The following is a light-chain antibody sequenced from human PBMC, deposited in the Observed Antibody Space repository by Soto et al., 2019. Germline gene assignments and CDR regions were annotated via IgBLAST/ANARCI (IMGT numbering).Light chain of an antibody. V-gene: IGKV3-15*01. CDR3: QSYNDWPFA. CDR2: GVS. Sequence: DIVLTQSPATLSVSPGDTVTLSCRASESLFGFLAWYQQKPGQAPRLLMYGVSTRATGIPARFSGGGSATDVTLTISSLQSEDSALYFCQSYNDWPFASGLGTRLEI. CDR1: ESLFGF. J-gene: IGKJ2*01.